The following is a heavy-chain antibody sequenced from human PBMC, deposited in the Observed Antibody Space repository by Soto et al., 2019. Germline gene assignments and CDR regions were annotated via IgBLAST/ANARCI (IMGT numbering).Heavy chain of an antibody. J-gene: IGHJ4*02. D-gene: IGHD3-10*01. V-gene: IGHV1-2*02. CDR3: ARVDTYYYHRGSFDY. CDR1: GYTFTGYY. CDR2: INPNSGDT. Sequence: ASVKVSCKASGYTFTGYYMHWVRQAPGQGLEWMGWINPNSGDTNYAQKFQGRVTMTRDTSISTAYMDLSRLRSDDTAVYYCARVDTYYYHRGSFDYRGQRTMVTVSA.